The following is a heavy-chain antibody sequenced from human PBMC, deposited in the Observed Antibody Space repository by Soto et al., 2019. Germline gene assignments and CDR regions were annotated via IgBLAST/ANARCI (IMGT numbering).Heavy chain of an antibody. D-gene: IGHD3-10*01. CDR2: INHSGST. J-gene: IGHJ5*02. CDR1: GGSFSGYY. V-gene: IGHV4-34*01. Sequence: QVQLQQWGAGLLKPSETLSLTCAVYGGSFSGYYWSWIRQPPGKGLEWIGEINHSGSTNYNPSLKSRVTISVDTSKNQFSLKLSSVTAADTDVYYCARGRYGSGSFWFDPWGQGTLVTVSS. CDR3: ARGRYGSGSFWFDP.